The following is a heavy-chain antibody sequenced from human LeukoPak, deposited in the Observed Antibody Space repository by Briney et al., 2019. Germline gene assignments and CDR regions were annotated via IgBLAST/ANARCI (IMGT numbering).Heavy chain of an antibody. V-gene: IGHV3-23*01. Sequence: GSLRLSCAASGFTPRIYVMSCVRPAPGRGRGWVSAISGSGGSTYYADSVKGRFTISRDNSKNTLYLQMNSLRAEDTAVYYCAELGITMIGGVWGKGTTVTISS. D-gene: IGHD3-10*02. CDR2: ISGSGGST. CDR1: GFTPRIYV. CDR3: AELGITMIGGV. J-gene: IGHJ6*04.